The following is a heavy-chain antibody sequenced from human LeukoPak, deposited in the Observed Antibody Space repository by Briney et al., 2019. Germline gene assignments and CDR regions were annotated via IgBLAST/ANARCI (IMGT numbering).Heavy chain of an antibody. V-gene: IGHV1-24*01. CDR3: ATRSEMDEWLPFDY. CDR2: FDPEDGET. D-gene: IGHD3-3*01. CDR1: GYTLAELS. Sequence: ASVKVSCKVSGYTLAELSMHWVRQAPGKGLEWMGGFDPEDGETIYAQKFQGRVTMTEDTSTDTAYMELSSLRSEDTAVYYCATRSEMDEWLPFDYWGQGTLVTVSS. J-gene: IGHJ4*02.